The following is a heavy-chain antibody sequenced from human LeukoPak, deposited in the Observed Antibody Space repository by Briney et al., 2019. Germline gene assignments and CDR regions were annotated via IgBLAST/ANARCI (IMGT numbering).Heavy chain of an antibody. V-gene: IGHV3-48*01. D-gene: IGHD7-27*01. CDR1: GFTFSRYS. J-gene: IGHJ4*02. Sequence: PGGSLRLSCAASGFTFSRYSMNWVRQAPGKGLEWLSYISGSSNNIYYADSVKGRFTVSRDNAKNSLHLQMDSLRADDAAVFYCARGGTGDGNYFDNWGQGTLVTVSS. CDR2: ISGSSNNI. CDR3: ARGGTGDGNYFDN.